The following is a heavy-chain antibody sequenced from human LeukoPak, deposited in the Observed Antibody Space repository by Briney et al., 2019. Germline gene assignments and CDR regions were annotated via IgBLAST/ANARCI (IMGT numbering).Heavy chain of an antibody. CDR2: IYSGGST. D-gene: IGHD3-10*01. V-gene: IGHV3-53*01. CDR3: ARENNFGSGMDV. Sequence: GGSLRLSCAASGFTVRSNSVNWVRQAPGKGLQWVSVIYSGGSTYYADSVKGRFTISRDNSKNTLYLQMNSLRAEDTAVYYCARENNFGSGMDVWGQGTTVTVSS. CDR1: GFTVRSNS. J-gene: IGHJ6*02.